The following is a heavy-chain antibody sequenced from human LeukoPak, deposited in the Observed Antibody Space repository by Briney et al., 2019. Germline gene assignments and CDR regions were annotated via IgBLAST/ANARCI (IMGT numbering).Heavy chain of an antibody. CDR2: ISSSSTYI. D-gene: IGHD1-20*01. Sequence: PGGSLRLSCAASGFTFSSYNMNWVRQAPGKGLEWVSSISSSSTYIYYADSVKGRFTISRDNAKNSLYLQMNSLRAEDTAVYYCAREPPYNWNDVSAFDIWGQGTMVTVSS. CDR1: GFTFSSYN. CDR3: AREPPYNWNDVSAFDI. V-gene: IGHV3-21*01. J-gene: IGHJ3*02.